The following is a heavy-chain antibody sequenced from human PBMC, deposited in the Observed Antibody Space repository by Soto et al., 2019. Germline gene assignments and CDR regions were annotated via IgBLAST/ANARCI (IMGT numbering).Heavy chain of an antibody. J-gene: IGHJ4*02. D-gene: IGHD3-22*01. CDR2: IIPIFGTA. V-gene: IGHV1-69*01. Sequence: QVQLVQSGAEVKKPGSSVKVSCKASGGTFSSYAISWVRQAPGQGLEWMGGIIPIFGTANYAQKFQGRVTITADESTSTAYMELSSLRSEDTAVYYCARSDSYYYDSSGYNPKGFDYWGQGTLVTVSS. CDR3: ARSDSYYYDSSGYNPKGFDY. CDR1: GGTFSSYA.